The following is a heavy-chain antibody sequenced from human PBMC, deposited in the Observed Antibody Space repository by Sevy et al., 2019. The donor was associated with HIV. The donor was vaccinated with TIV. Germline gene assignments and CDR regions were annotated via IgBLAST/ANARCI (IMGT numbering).Heavy chain of an antibody. D-gene: IGHD6-25*01. CDR1: GFTFSSYW. CDR3: ARGGQRFDY. Sequence: GGSLRLSCAASGFTFSSYWMSWVRQAPGKGLEWVDNIKQDGSERYYLHSAKGRFTISRDNAKNSLYLQMDSLRAEDTAVYYCARGGQRFDYWGQGTLVTVSS. CDR2: IKQDGSER. J-gene: IGHJ4*02. V-gene: IGHV3-7*01.